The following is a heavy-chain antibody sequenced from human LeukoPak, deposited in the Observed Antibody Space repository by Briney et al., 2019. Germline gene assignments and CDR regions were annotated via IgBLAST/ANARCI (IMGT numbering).Heavy chain of an antibody. V-gene: IGHV5-51*01. CDR3: ARHTYGGYYYYYYMDV. CDR2: IYPGDSDT. CDR1: GYSFTSYW. J-gene: IGHJ6*03. Sequence: GESLKISCKGSGYSFTSYWIGWVRQMPGKGLEWMGIIYPGDSDTRYSPSFQGQVTISADKFTSTAYLQWSSLKASDTAMYYCARHTYGGYYYYYYMDVWGKGTTVTVSS. D-gene: IGHD4-23*01.